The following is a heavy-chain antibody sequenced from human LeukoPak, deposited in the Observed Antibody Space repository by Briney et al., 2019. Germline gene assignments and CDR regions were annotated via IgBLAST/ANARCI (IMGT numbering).Heavy chain of an antibody. D-gene: IGHD2-15*01. J-gene: IGHJ4*02. CDR2: ISYDGSNK. CDR3: AKDGNLVVVAATYFDY. Sequence: PGRSLRLSCAASGFTFSSYGMHWVRQAPGKGLEWVAVISYDGSNKYYADSVKGRFTISRDNSKNTLYLQMNSLRAEDTAVYYCAKDGNLVVVAATYFDYWGQGTLVTVSS. V-gene: IGHV3-30*18. CDR1: GFTFSSYG.